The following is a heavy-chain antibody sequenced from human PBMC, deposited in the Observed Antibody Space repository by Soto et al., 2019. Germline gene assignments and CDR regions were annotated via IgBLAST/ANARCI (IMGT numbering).Heavy chain of an antibody. J-gene: IGHJ5*02. Sequence: QVQLVQSGGGVVQPGRSLRLSCAASGFDFNTYGLHWVRQAPGKGLEWVAGISFDGGNQYYADYVKGRFTISRDKSNNTLLLQMNSLGAEDTATYYCAKDWSITAAGSGGWLDPWGQGTLVIVSS. D-gene: IGHD6-13*01. CDR2: ISFDGGNQ. CDR3: AKDWSITAAGSGGWLDP. CDR1: GFDFNTYG. V-gene: IGHV3-30*18.